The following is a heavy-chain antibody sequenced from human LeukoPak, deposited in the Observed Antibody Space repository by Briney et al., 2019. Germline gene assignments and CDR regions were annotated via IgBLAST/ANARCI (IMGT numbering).Heavy chain of an antibody. CDR3: ARAMITFGGVIEGFDY. V-gene: IGHV4-59*01. J-gene: IGHJ4*02. CDR1: GGSISSYY. Sequence: KPSETLSLTCTVSGGSISSYYWSWIRQPPGKGLEWIGYIYYSGSTNYNPSLKSRVTISVDTSKNQFSLKLSSVTAADTAVYYCARAMITFGGVIEGFDYWGQGTLVTVSS. CDR2: IYYSGST. D-gene: IGHD3-16*02.